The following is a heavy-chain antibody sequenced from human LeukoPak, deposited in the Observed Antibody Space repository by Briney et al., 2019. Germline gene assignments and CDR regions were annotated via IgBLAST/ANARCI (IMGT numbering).Heavy chain of an antibody. Sequence: PSETLSLTCTVSVGSISSYYWSWIRQPPGKGLEWIGYIYYSGSTNYNPSLKSRVTISVDTPKNQFSLKLSSVTAADTAVYYCARSANFWSGYPVDWGQGTLVTVYS. V-gene: IGHV4-59*01. CDR3: ARSANFWSGYPVD. CDR1: VGSISSYY. D-gene: IGHD3-3*01. J-gene: IGHJ4*02. CDR2: IYYSGST.